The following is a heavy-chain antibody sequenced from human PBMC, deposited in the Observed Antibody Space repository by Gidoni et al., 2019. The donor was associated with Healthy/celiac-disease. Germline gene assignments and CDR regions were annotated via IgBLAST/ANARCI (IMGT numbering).Heavy chain of an antibody. CDR2: ISGSGVST. D-gene: IGHD1-26*01. CDR1: GVTFSSYA. Sequence: EVQLLESGGGLVQPGGSLRLSCAASGVTFSSYAMSWVRQAPGKGLAWVSAISGSGVSTYYSDSVKGRFTISRDNSKNTLYLQMNSLRAEDTAVYYCAKPIVGATTFDYWGQGTLVTVSS. J-gene: IGHJ4*02. CDR3: AKPIVGATTFDY. V-gene: IGHV3-23*01.